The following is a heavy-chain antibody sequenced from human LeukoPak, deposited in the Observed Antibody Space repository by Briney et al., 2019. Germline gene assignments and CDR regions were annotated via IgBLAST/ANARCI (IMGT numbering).Heavy chain of an antibody. CDR1: GYSISSGYY. D-gene: IGHD2-8*01. Sequence: SETLSLTCAVSGYSISSGYYWGWIRQPLGKGLEWIGSIYHSGSTYYNPSLKSRVTISVDTSKNQFSLKLSSVTAADTAVYYCARQYCTNGVCYFDYWGQGTLVTVSS. CDR3: ARQYCTNGVCYFDY. J-gene: IGHJ4*02. V-gene: IGHV4-38-2*01. CDR2: IYHSGST.